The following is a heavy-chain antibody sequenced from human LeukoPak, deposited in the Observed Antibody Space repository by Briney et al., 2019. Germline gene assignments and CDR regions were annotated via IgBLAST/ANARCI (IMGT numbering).Heavy chain of an antibody. V-gene: IGHV1-69*05. D-gene: IGHD6-13*01. CDR2: IIPIFGTA. CDR1: GGTFSSYA. J-gene: IGHJ4*02. CDR3: ARVLIAAAGYYFDY. Sequence: ASVKVSCKASGGTFSSYAISWVRQAPGQGLEWMGRIIPIFGTANYAQKFQGRVTITTDESTSTAYMELSSLRSEDTAVYYCARVLIAAAGYYFDYWGQGTLVTVSS.